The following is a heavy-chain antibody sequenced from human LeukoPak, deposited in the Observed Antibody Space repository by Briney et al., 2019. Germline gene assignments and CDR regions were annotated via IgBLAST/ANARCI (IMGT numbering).Heavy chain of an antibody. CDR1: GYTFTCYY. D-gene: IGHD3-22*01. J-gene: IGHJ5*02. CDR3: ALDSSGYYILPNWFDP. V-gene: IGHV1-2*06. CDR2: INPNSGGT. Sequence: GASVKVSCKASGYTFTCYYMHWVRQAPGQGLEWMGRINPNSGGTNYAQKFQGRVTITADESTSTAYMELSSLRSEDTAVYYCALDSSGYYILPNWFDPWGQGTLVTVPS.